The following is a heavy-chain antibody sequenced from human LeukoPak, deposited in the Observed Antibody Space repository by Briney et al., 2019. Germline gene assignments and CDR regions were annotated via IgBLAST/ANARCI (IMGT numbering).Heavy chain of an antibody. J-gene: IGHJ4*02. Sequence: PGGSLRLSCAASGFTFSSYTMTLVRQAPGKGLEWVSAISGSGGSTYYADSVKGRFTISRDKSKNTLYLQMNSLRAEDTAVYYCAKSISGYQYYFDYWGQGTLVTVSS. V-gene: IGHV3-23*01. D-gene: IGHD3-22*01. CDR3: AKSISGYQYYFDY. CDR2: ISGSGGST. CDR1: GFTFSSYT.